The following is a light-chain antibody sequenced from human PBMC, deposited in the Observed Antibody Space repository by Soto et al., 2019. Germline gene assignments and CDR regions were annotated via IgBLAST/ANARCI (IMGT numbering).Light chain of an antibody. CDR3: QQSYSSIT. Sequence: DIQMTQSPSSLSASIGDRVTITCRASQSIYFYLNWYQQKPGKAPKLLIYAASSLQRGVPSTFSGGGSGTDFTLTISSLQPEDFATYYCQQSYSSITFGQGTRLEIK. J-gene: IGKJ5*01. CDR2: AAS. CDR1: QSIYFY. V-gene: IGKV1-39*01.